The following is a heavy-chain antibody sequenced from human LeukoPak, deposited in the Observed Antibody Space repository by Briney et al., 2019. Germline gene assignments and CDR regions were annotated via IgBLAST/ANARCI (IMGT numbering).Heavy chain of an antibody. CDR1: GGSISSYY. J-gene: IGHJ4*02. CDR3: ARSRSGYYRYLGD. Sequence: MASETLSLTCTVSGGSISSYYWIWTRQPPGKGLEWIGYIYYSGSANYNPSLKSRVTISVDTSKNQFSLKLSSVTAADTAVYYCARSRSGYYRYLGDWGQGTLVTVSS. V-gene: IGHV4-59*12. D-gene: IGHD3-22*01. CDR2: IYYSGSA.